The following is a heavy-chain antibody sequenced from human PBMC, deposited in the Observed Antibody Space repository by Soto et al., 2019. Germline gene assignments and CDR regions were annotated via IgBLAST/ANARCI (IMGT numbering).Heavy chain of an antibody. CDR3: AKPVGAKSHFDY. CDR2: ISYDGSNK. Sequence: PGGSLRLSCSASGFTFSSHGMHWVRQAPGKGLEWVAIISYDGSNKNYADSVKGRFTISRDNSKNTLYLQMNSLRAEDTAVYYCAKPVGAKSHFDYWGQGTLVTVS. V-gene: IGHV3-30*18. CDR1: GFTFSSHG. D-gene: IGHD2-15*01. J-gene: IGHJ4*02.